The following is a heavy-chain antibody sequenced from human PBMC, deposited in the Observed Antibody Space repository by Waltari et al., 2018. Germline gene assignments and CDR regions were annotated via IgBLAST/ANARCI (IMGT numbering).Heavy chain of an antibody. J-gene: IGHJ4*02. D-gene: IGHD3-10*01. CDR1: GGTFSSYA. CDR2: IIPIFGTA. Sequence: QVQLVQSGAEVKKRGSSVKVSCKASGGTFSSYAISWVRQAPGQGLEWMGRIIPIFGTANYAQKFQGRVTITADESTSTAYMELSSLRSEDTAVYYCAREGSYYGSGSYYYFDYWGQGTLVTVSS. V-gene: IGHV1-69*15. CDR3: AREGSYYGSGSYYYFDY.